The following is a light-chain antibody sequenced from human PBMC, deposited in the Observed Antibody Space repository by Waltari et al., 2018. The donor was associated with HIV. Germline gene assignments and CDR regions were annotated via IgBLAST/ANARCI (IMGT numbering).Light chain of an antibody. CDR1: SIGRKS. Sequence: SYELTQPLSVSVALGQTAQVPCGGDSIGRKSVQWYQQTPGQAPVLVIYGDTNRPSGIPERFSGSNSGNTATLSISSAQAGDEADYYCQVWDKNTGIFGTGTKVTVL. J-gene: IGLJ1*01. CDR3: QVWDKNTGI. V-gene: IGLV3-9*01. CDR2: GDT.